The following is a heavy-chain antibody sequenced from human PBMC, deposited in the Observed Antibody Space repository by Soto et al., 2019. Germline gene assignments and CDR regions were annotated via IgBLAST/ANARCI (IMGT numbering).Heavy chain of an antibody. CDR1: GFSFSTYG. Sequence: EVQLLESGGGLVQPGGSLRLSCAASGFSFSTYGMNWVRQAPGKGLEWVSSLKNGGTYYADSVKGRFTISRDNSKNTLYLQMNSLRVEDTAVYYCTRDRESESYYLLTYDAFNVWGQGTMVTVSS. CDR2: SLKNGGT. CDR3: TRDRESESYYLLTYDAFNV. D-gene: IGHD1-26*01. V-gene: IGHV3-23*01. J-gene: IGHJ3*01.